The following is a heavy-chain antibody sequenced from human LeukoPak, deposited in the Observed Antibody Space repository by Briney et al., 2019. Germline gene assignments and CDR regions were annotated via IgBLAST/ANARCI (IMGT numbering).Heavy chain of an antibody. CDR3: ARDKGYYDSSGYYFGGPFDY. J-gene: IGHJ4*02. D-gene: IGHD3-22*01. CDR2: INPNSGGT. Sequence: ASVKVSCKASGYTFTGYYMHWVRQAPGQGLEWMGWINPNSGGTNYAQKFQGRVTMTRDTSISAAYMELSRLRSDDTAVYYCARDKGYYDSSGYYFGGPFDYWGQGTLVTVPS. CDR1: GYTFTGYY. V-gene: IGHV1-2*02.